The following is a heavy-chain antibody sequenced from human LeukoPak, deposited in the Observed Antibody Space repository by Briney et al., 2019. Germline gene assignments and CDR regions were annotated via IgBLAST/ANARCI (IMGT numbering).Heavy chain of an antibody. Sequence: VASVQVSCKASGYTFTSYGISWVRQAPGQGLEWMGWISAYNGNTNYAQKLQGRVTMTTDTSTSTAYMELRSLRSDDTAVYYCARVSPRYCSSTSCSFDPWGQGTLVTVSS. V-gene: IGHV1-18*01. J-gene: IGHJ5*02. CDR2: ISAYNGNT. CDR3: ARVSPRYCSSTSCSFDP. D-gene: IGHD2-2*01. CDR1: GYTFTSYG.